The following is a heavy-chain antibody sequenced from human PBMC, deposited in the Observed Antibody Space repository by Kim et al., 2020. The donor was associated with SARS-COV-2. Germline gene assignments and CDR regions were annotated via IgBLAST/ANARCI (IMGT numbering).Heavy chain of an antibody. CDR3: ARGAAGGDNYWFDS. Sequence: VDSGKGRFTISRAKAKNSLYLQMNSLRAEDRAVYYCARGAAGGDNYWFDSWGQGTLVTVSS. D-gene: IGHD1-1*01. V-gene: IGHV3-7*01. J-gene: IGHJ5*01.